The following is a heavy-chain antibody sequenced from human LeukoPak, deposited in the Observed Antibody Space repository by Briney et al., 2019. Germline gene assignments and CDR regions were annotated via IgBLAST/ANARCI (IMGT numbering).Heavy chain of an antibody. CDR3: ARTEKYYYGPKTFYFFEY. CDR1: GGSINRYY. Sequence: SETLSLTCTVSGGSINRYYWSWIRQTPGKGLEWIGFISYTGSTEYYPSLKSRVTISVDTSKNQFSLNLSSVTAADTALYYCARTEKYYYGPKTFYFFEYWGQGTLVTVSS. D-gene: IGHD3-10*01. CDR2: ISYTGST. V-gene: IGHV4-59*01. J-gene: IGHJ4*02.